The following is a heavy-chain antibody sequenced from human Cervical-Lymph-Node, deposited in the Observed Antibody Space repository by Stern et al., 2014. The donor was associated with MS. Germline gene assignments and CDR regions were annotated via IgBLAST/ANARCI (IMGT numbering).Heavy chain of an antibody. CDR3: ARDVMDIVPYYYGMDV. J-gene: IGHJ6*02. CDR2: ISYDGSKK. V-gene: IGHV3-30*04. CDR1: GFKFSNYA. D-gene: IGHD5-12*01. Sequence: VQLVESGGGVVQPGRSLRLSCAASGFKFSNYAMHWVRQAPGKGLEWGAVISYDGSKKYYADSVKGRFTISRDNSKNTVYLQMNSLRAEDTAVFYCARDVMDIVPYYYGMDVWGQGTTVTVSS.